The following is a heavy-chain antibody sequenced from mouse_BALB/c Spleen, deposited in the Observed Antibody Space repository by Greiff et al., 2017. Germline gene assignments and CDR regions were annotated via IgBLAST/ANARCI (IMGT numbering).Heavy chain of an antibody. CDR1: GYTFTSYT. CDR2: INPSSGYT. CDR3: ARAYGSSYAMDY. Sequence: VKLQESAAELARPGASVKMSCKASGYTFTSYTMHWVKQRPGQGLEWIGYINPSSGYTEYNQKFKDKTTLTADKSSSTAYMQLSSLTSEDSAVYYCARAYGSSYAMDYWGQGTSVTVSS. D-gene: IGHD1-1*01. V-gene: IGHV1-4*02. J-gene: IGHJ4*01.